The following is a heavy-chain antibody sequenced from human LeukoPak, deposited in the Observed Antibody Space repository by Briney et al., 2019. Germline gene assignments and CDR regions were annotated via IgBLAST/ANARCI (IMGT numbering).Heavy chain of an antibody. J-gene: IGHJ6*03. CDR1: GFTFSSYA. CDR2: INSDGSST. Sequence: GGSLRLSCAASGFTFSSYAMSWVRQAPGKGLMWVSRINSDGSSTNYADSVKGRFTISRDNAKNTLYLQMNSLGAEDTAVYYCARVAQGALYYFYMDVWGKGTTVTISS. V-gene: IGHV3-74*01. CDR3: ARVAQGALYYFYMDV.